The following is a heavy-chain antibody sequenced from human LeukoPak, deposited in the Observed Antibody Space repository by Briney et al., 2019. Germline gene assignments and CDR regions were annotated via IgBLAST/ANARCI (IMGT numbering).Heavy chain of an antibody. J-gene: IGHJ4*02. D-gene: IGHD2-15*01. CDR3: ARGWGERGKCRGGTCNNPQFDY. CDR1: DFAFTTSW. CDR2: INQDGSDK. Sequence: GGSLRLSCAASDFAFTTSWMTWVRQAPGKGLEWVANINQDGSDKNYVDSVEGRFTISRDNAENSLFLQMNSLRVEDTAVYYCARGWGERGKCRGGTCNNPQFDYWGRGTLVTVSS. V-gene: IGHV3-7*01.